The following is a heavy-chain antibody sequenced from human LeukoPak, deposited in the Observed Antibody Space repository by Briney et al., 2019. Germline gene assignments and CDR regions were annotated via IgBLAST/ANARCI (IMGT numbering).Heavy chain of an antibody. CDR1: GYTFTGYF. CDR2: INPNSGDT. CDR3: ARDSDPTYYFDSGPYHAY. Sequence: EASVKVSCKASGYTFTGYFMRWVRQAPGQGLEWMGWINPNSGDTNYAQKFQGRVTMTRDTSISTAYMELSRLRSDDTAVYYCARDSDPTYYFDSGPYHAYWGQGTLVTVSS. J-gene: IGHJ4*02. V-gene: IGHV1-2*02. D-gene: IGHD3-10*01.